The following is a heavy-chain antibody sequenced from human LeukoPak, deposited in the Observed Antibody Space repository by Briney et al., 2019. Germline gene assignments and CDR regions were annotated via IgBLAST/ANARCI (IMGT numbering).Heavy chain of an antibody. Sequence: GGSLRLSCAASGFTFSDQSMNWVRQAPGKGLEWVANIKQDGSEKYYVDSVKGRFTISRDNAKNSLYLQMNSLRAEDTAVYYCARDLGWGRPLVGFDYWGQGTLVTVSS. CDR3: ARDLGWGRPLVGFDY. CDR2: IKQDGSEK. J-gene: IGHJ4*02. D-gene: IGHD7-27*01. V-gene: IGHV3-7*01. CDR1: GFTFSDQS.